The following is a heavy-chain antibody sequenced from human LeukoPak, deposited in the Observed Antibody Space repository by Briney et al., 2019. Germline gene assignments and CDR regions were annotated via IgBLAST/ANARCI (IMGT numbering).Heavy chain of an antibody. Sequence: SETLSLTCTVSGGSISSYYWSWIRQPPGKGLEWIGYIYYSGSTNYNPSLKSRVTISVDTFKNQFSLKLSSVTAADTAVYYCATQPGKAAFFDYWGQGTLVTVSS. CDR2: IYYSGST. D-gene: IGHD2-15*01. V-gene: IGHV4-59*01. CDR1: GGSISSYY. J-gene: IGHJ4*02. CDR3: ATQPGKAAFFDY.